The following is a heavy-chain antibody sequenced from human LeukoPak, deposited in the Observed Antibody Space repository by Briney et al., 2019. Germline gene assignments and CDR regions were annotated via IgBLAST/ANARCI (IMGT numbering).Heavy chain of an antibody. CDR1: GGSFSGYY. CDR2: INHSGST. D-gene: IGHD6-13*01. J-gene: IGHJ3*02. Sequence: SETLSLTCAVYGGSFSGYYWSWIRQPPGKGLEWIGEINHSGSTNYNPSLKSRVTISVDTSKNQFSLKLSSVTAADTAVYYCARERSIAAATDAFDIWGQGTMVTVSS. CDR3: ARERSIAAATDAFDI. V-gene: IGHV4-34*01.